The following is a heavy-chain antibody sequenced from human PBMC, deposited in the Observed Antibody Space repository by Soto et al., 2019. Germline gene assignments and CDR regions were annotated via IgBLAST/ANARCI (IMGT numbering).Heavy chain of an antibody. CDR3: AAHDSGGYYAEY. Sequence: QLQLQESGPGLVKPSETLSLTCTVSGDSVTISDYYWGWIRQPPGKGLEWIGSVHYGGSTHYNPSLKSRVTIAGDTSKKQFSLKLTSVTAADAAVYYCAAHDSGGYYAEYWGQGTLVTVSA. V-gene: IGHV4-39*01. CDR2: VHYGGST. J-gene: IGHJ4*02. D-gene: IGHD3-22*01. CDR1: GDSVTISDYY.